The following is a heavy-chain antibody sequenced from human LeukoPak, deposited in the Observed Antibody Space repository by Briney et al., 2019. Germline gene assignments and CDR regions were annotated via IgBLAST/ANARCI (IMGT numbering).Heavy chain of an antibody. D-gene: IGHD3-9*01. J-gene: IGHJ4*02. CDR2: IKQDGSEK. CDR3: ARALYYDILTGYSENLFDY. Sequence: PGGSLKLSCAASGFTVSSNYMSWVRQAPGKGLEWVANIKQDGSEKYYVDSVKGRFTISRDNAKNSLYLQMNSLRAEDTAVYYCARALYYDILTGYSENLFDYWGQGTLVTVSS. CDR1: GFTVSSNY. V-gene: IGHV3-7*04.